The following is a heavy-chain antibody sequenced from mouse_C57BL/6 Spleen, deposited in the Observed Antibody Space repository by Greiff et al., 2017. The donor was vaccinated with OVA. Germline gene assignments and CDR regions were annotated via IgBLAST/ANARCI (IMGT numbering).Heavy chain of an antibody. CDR3: ARADYGSSYGWYFDV. V-gene: IGHV1-26*01. D-gene: IGHD1-1*01. CDR2: INPNNGGT. J-gene: IGHJ1*03. Sequence: VQLQQSGPELVKPGASVKISCKASGYTFTDYYMNWVKQSHGKSLEWIGDINPNNGGTSYNQKFKGKATLTVDKSSSTAYMELRSLTSEDSAVYYYARADYGSSYGWYFDVWGTGTTVTVSS. CDR1: GYTFTDYY.